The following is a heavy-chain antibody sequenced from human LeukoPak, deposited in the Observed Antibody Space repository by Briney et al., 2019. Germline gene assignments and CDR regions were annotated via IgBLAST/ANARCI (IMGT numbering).Heavy chain of an antibody. CDR2: IYYSGST. CDR3: ARHIAAAGN. D-gene: IGHD6-13*01. CDR1: GGSFSGYY. V-gene: IGHV4-59*08. J-gene: IGHJ4*02. Sequence: SETLSLTCAVYGGSFSGYYWSWIRQPPGKGLEWIGYIYYSGSTNYNPSLKSRVTISVDTSKNQFSLKLSSVTAADTAVYYCARHIAAAGNWGQGTLVTVSS.